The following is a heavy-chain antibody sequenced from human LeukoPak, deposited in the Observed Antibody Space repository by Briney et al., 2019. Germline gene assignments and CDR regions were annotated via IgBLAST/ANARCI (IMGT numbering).Heavy chain of an antibody. V-gene: IGHV1-18*01. CDR1: GYTFTSYG. D-gene: IGHD3-22*01. J-gene: IGHJ4*02. Sequence: ASVKVSCKASGYTFTSYGISWVRQAPGQGLEWMGWISAYNGNTNYAQKLQGRVTMTTVTSTSTAYMELRSLRSDDTAVYYCARAGYYDSSGYYSYYFDYWGQGTLVTVSS. CDR3: ARAGYYDSSGYYSYYFDY. CDR2: ISAYNGNT.